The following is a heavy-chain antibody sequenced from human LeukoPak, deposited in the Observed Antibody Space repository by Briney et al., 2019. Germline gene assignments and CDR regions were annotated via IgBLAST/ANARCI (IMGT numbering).Heavy chain of an antibody. CDR1: GFTFSSYS. Sequence: MTGGSLRLSCAASGFTFSSYSMNWVRQAPGKGLEWVSSISSSSYIYYADSLKGRFTISRDNAKYSLYLQMNSLRAEDTAVYYCAAHARHIVVVIATYFQHWGQGTLVTVSS. V-gene: IGHV3-21*01. D-gene: IGHD2-21*01. CDR3: AAHARHIVVVIATYFQH. J-gene: IGHJ1*01. CDR2: ISSSSYI.